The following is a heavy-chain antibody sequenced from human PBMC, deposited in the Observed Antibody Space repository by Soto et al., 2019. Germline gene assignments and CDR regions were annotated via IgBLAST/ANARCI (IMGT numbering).Heavy chain of an antibody. CDR3: ARDYGDRYYFDD. V-gene: IGHV4-39*01. CDR1: GGSISSSSYY. J-gene: IGHJ4*02. D-gene: IGHD4-17*01. Sequence: SETLSLTCTVSGGSISSSSYYWGWIRQPPGKGLEWIGSIYYSGSTYYNPSLKSRVTISVDTSKSQFSLKLSSVTAADTAVYYCARDYGDRYYFDDWGQGTLVTVAS. CDR2: IYYSGST.